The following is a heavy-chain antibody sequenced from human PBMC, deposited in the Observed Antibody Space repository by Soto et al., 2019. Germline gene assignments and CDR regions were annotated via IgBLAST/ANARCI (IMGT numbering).Heavy chain of an antibody. Sequence: GGSLRLSCAASGFSFSSYWMSWVRQAPGKGLEWVANIKQDGSEKYYVDSVKGRFTISRDNAKNSLYLQMNSLRAEDTAVYYCAREWIFGGVTPDPSDYWGQGTLVTVSS. CDR1: GFSFSSYW. J-gene: IGHJ4*02. V-gene: IGHV3-7*05. D-gene: IGHD3-3*01. CDR3: AREWIFGGVTPDPSDY. CDR2: IKQDGSEK.